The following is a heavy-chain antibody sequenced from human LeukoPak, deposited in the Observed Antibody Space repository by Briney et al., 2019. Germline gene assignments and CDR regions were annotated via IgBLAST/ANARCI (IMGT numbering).Heavy chain of an antibody. J-gene: IGHJ4*02. CDR1: GFTFSGYA. CDR2: INGGGNT. Sequence: GGSLRLSCAASGFTFSGYAMNWVRQAPGKGLEWVSSINGGGNTFYADSVKGRFAISRDNAKNSLYLQMNSLRDEDTAVYYCVRDPVRRFDYWGQGALVTVSS. D-gene: IGHD3-10*01. V-gene: IGHV3-69-1*01. CDR3: VRDPVRRFDY.